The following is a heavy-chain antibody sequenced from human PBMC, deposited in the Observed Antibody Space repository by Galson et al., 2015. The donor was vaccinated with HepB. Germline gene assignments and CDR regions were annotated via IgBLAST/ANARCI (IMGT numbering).Heavy chain of an antibody. CDR2: RKQDGSEK. D-gene: IGHD1-1*01. V-gene: IGHV3-7*01. CDR1: GFTFSSYW. Sequence: SLRLSGAASGFTFSSYWVSWVRQAPGKGLEWVANRKQDGSEKYYVDSVKGRFTISRDNAKNSLYLQMNSLGAEDTAVYYCARDGNNDAFDIWGQGTMVTVSS. J-gene: IGHJ3*02. CDR3: ARDGNNDAFDI.